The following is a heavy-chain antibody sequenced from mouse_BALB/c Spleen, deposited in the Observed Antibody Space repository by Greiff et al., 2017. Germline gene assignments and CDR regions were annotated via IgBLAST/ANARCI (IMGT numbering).Heavy chain of an antibody. V-gene: IGHV2-6-4*01. CDR1: GFSLSRYS. Sequence: QVQLQQSGPGLVAPSQSLSITCTVSGFSLSRYSVNWVRQPPGKGLEWLGMIWGDGSTDYNSALKSRLSISKDNSKSQVFLKMNSLQTDDTARYYCARDMITTGYFDYWGQGTTLTVSS. J-gene: IGHJ2*01. CDR3: ARDMITTGYFDY. D-gene: IGHD2-4*01. CDR2: IWGDGST.